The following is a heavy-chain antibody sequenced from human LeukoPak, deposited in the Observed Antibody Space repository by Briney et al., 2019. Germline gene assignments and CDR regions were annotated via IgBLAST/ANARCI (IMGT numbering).Heavy chain of an antibody. CDR1: GFTFSSYG. Sequence: GGSLRLSCAASGFTFSSYGMHWVRQAPGKGLEWVGVIWYDGSNKYYADSVKGRFTISRDNSKNTLYLQMNSLRAEDTAVYCCAGSIAVAGTIDYWGQGTLVTVSS. D-gene: IGHD6-19*01. CDR3: AGSIAVAGTIDY. CDR2: IWYDGSNK. V-gene: IGHV3-33*01. J-gene: IGHJ4*02.